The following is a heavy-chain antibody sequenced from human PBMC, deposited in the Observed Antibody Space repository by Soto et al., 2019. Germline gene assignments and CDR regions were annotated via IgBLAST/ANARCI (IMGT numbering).Heavy chain of an antibody. Sequence: GGSLRLSCAASGFTFSRYSMNWVRQAPGKGLEWVSSISSSSSYIYYADSVKGRFTVSRDNAKNSLYLQMNSLRAEDTAVYYCASVWFGESLFYYWGQGTLVTVSS. CDR2: ISSSSSYI. CDR3: ASVWFGESLFYY. V-gene: IGHV3-21*01. J-gene: IGHJ4*02. CDR1: GFTFSRYS. D-gene: IGHD3-10*01.